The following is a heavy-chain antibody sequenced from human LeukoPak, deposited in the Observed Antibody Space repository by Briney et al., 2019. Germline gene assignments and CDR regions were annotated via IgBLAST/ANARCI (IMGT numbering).Heavy chain of an antibody. Sequence: GGSLRLSCASSGFTFSGSAMHWVRQASGKGVEWVGRIRSKANSYATAYAASVKGRFTISRDDSKNTAYLQMNSLKTEDTAVYYCTRHWWELLEGLDPWGQGTLVTVSS. CDR2: IRSKANSYAT. J-gene: IGHJ5*02. D-gene: IGHD1-26*01. CDR3: TRHWWELLEGLDP. V-gene: IGHV3-73*01. CDR1: GFTFSGSA.